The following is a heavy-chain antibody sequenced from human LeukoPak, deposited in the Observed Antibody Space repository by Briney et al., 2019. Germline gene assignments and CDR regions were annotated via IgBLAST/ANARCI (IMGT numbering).Heavy chain of an antibody. CDR3: AKPVESASGY. J-gene: IGHJ4*02. V-gene: IGHV3-23*01. CDR2: ISASGHST. CDR1: GFTFSTYA. Sequence: GGSLRLSCAPSGFTFSTYAVTWVRQAPGKGLEWVSAISASGHSTFYADSVKGRFTISRDNSKNSLYLQMNSLRAEDTAIYYCAKPVESASGYWGQGTLATVSS. D-gene: IGHD4-23*01.